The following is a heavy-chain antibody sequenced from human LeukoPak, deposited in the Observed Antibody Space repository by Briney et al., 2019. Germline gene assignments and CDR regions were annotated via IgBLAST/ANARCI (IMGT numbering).Heavy chain of an antibody. V-gene: IGHV1-69*13. CDR2: IIPIFGTA. CDR1: GGTFSSYA. J-gene: IGHJ4*02. CDR3: ARYGSGSYKLDY. D-gene: IGHD3-10*01. Sequence: PVKVSCKASGGTFSSYAISWVRQAPGQGLEWMGGIIPIFGTANYAQKFQGRVTITADESTSTAYMELSSLRSEDTAVYYCARYGSGSYKLDYWGQGTLVTVSS.